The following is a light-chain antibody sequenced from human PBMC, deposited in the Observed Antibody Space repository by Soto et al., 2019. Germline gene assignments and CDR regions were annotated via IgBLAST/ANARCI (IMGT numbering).Light chain of an antibody. Sequence: QSVLAQPPSVSGAPGQRVTISCTGSSSNIGAGYDVHWYQELPGTAPKHLNYGNSNRPSGVPDRFSGSKSGTSASLAITGLEAEDEADYYCQSYDSSLSGYVFGTGTQLTVL. J-gene: IGLJ1*01. CDR3: QSYDSSLSGYV. V-gene: IGLV1-40*01. CDR2: GNS. CDR1: SSNIGAGYD.